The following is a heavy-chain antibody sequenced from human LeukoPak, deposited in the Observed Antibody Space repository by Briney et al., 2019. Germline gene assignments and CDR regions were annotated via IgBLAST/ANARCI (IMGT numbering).Heavy chain of an antibody. V-gene: IGHV3-30*18. D-gene: IGHD1-26*01. J-gene: IGHJ4*02. CDR1: GFTFSSYG. Sequence: GGSLRLSCAASGFTFSSYGMHWVRQAPGKGLEWVAVISYDGSNKYYADSVKGRFTISRDNSKNTLYLQMNSLRAEDTAVYYCAKDEGRGELLGDYWGQGTLVTVSS. CDR3: AKDEGRGELLGDY. CDR2: ISYDGSNK.